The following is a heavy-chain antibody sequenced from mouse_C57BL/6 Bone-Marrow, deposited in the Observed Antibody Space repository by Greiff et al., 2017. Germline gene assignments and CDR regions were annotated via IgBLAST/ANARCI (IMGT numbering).Heavy chain of an antibody. Sequence: QVQLQQSGPELVKPGASVKLSCKASGYTFTSYDINWVKQRPGQGLEWIGWIYPRDGSTKYNEKFQGKATLTVDTSSSTAYMELHSLTSEDSAVYVCARSYYGSSNWYFDVWGTGTTVTVSS. V-gene: IGHV1-85*01. CDR3: ARSYYGSSNWYFDV. D-gene: IGHD1-1*01. J-gene: IGHJ1*03. CDR1: GYTFTSYD. CDR2: IYPRDGST.